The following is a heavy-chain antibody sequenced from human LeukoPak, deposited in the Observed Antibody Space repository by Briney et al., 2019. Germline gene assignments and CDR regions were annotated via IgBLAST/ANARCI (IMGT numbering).Heavy chain of an antibody. V-gene: IGHV1-18*01. D-gene: IGHD3-10*01. Sequence: GASVKVSCKASGYTFTSYGISWVRQAPGQGLEWMGWISAYNGNTNYAQKLQGRVTMTTDTSTDTAYMEVSNLRSEDTAVYYCATERVRGVNYYLDYWGQGTLVTVSS. J-gene: IGHJ4*02. CDR3: ATERVRGVNYYLDY. CDR1: GYTFTSYG. CDR2: ISAYNGNT.